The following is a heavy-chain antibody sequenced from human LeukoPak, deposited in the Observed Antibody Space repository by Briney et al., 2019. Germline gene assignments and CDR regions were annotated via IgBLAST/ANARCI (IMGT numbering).Heavy chain of an antibody. V-gene: IGHV4-34*01. CDR3: ARQVVPVVRSGWFDP. CDR1: GGTISSYY. D-gene: IGHD2-8*01. Sequence: PSETLSLTCTVSGGTISSYYWSWIRQPAGKGLEWIGEINHSGSTNYNPSLKSRVTISVDTSKNQFSLKLSSVTAADTAVYYCARQVVPVVRSGWFDPWGQGTLVTVSS. CDR2: INHSGST. J-gene: IGHJ5*02.